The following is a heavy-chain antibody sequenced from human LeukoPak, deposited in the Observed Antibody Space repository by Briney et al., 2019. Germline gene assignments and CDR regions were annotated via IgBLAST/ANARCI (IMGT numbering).Heavy chain of an antibody. V-gene: IGHV1-2*06. CDR2: LNPNSGGT. J-gene: IGHJ5*02. CDR3: ARDGSGSYYNPNNWFDP. CDR1: GYTFTGYY. Sequence: ASVKVPCKASGYTFTGYYMHWVRQAPGQGLEWMGRLNPNSGGTNYAQKFQGRVTMTRDTPISTAYMELSRLRSDDTAVYYCARDGSGSYYNPNNWFDPWGQGTLVTVSS. D-gene: IGHD3-10*01.